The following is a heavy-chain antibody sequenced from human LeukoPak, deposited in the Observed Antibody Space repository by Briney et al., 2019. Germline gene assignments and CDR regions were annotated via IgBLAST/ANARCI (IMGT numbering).Heavy chain of an antibody. D-gene: IGHD6-19*01. CDR1: GFTFSSYA. CDR2: ISGSGGST. Sequence: SGGSLRLSCAASGFTFSSYAMSWVRQAPGKGLEWVSAISGSGGSTYYADSVKGRFTISRDNSKNTLYLQMNSLRAEDTAVYYCAKDPWRIAVAGTSYDAFDIWGQGTMVTVSS. V-gene: IGHV3-23*01. CDR3: AKDPWRIAVAGTSYDAFDI. J-gene: IGHJ3*02.